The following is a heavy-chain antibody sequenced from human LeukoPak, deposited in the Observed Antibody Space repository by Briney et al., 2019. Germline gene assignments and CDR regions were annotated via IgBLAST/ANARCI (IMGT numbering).Heavy chain of an antibody. V-gene: IGHV4-59*01. Sequence: SETLSLTRTVSGGSISSYYWSWIRQPPGKGLEWIGYIYYSGSTNYNPSLKSRVTISVDTSKNQFSLRLNSVTAADTAVYFCAKSDLYYDFTNYYYYMDVWGEGTMVTVSS. CDR1: GGSISSYY. D-gene: IGHD3-3*01. J-gene: IGHJ6*03. CDR3: AKSDLYYDFTNYYYYMDV. CDR2: IYYSGST.